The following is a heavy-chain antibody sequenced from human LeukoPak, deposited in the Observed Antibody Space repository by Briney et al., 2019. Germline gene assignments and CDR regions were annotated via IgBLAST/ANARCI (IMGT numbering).Heavy chain of an antibody. CDR3: AREHYCSSTDCSNYMDV. J-gene: IGHJ6*03. V-gene: IGHV3-30-3*01. D-gene: IGHD2-2*01. Sequence: GGSLRLSCAASGFTFINYAMHWVRQAPGEGLEWVAVISYDGNKKYYADSVKGRLTISRDNSKTLFLQMNTLRAEDTAVYYCAREHYCSSTDCSNYMDVWGKGTTVTVSS. CDR1: GFTFINYA. CDR2: ISYDGNKK.